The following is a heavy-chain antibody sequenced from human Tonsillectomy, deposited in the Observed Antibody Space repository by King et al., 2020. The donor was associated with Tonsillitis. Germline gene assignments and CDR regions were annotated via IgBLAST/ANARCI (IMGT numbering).Heavy chain of an antibody. Sequence: VQLVESGGGLVQPGGSLRLSCAASGFTFSSYAMSWVRQAPGKGLEWVSAISGSGGSTYYADSVKGRFTISRDNSKNTLYLQMNRLRAEDTAVYYCAKDSPTYYYDSSGYYLLGYFDYWGQGTLVTVSS. V-gene: IGHV3-23*04. CDR3: AKDSPTYYYDSSGYYLLGYFDY. CDR1: GFTFSSYA. D-gene: IGHD3-22*01. J-gene: IGHJ4*02. CDR2: ISGSGGST.